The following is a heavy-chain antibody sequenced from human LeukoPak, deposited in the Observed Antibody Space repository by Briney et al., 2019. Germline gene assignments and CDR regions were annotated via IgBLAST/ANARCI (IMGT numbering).Heavy chain of an antibody. CDR2: INHSGST. CDR3: ATEPYDFWSAAYRGPDAFDI. J-gene: IGHJ3*02. V-gene: IGHV4-34*01. D-gene: IGHD3-3*01. Sequence: ASETLSLTCAVYGGSFSGYYWSWIRQPPGKGLECIGEINHSGSTNYNPSLKSRVTISVDTSKNQFSLKLSSVTAADTAVYYCATEPYDFWSAAYRGPDAFDIWGQGTMVTVSS. CDR1: GGSFSGYY.